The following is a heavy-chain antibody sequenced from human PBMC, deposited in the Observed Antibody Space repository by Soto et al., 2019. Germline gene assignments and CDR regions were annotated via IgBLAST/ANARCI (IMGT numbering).Heavy chain of an antibody. V-gene: IGHV4-31*03. CDR1: GGSISSGGYY. CDR3: ARARDIVVVPAAYFDY. Sequence: QVQLQESGPGLVKPSQTLSLTCTVFGGSISSGGYYWSWIRQHPGKGLEWIGYIYYSGSTYYNPSLKSRVTISVDTSKNQFSLKLSSVTAADTAVYYCARARDIVVVPAAYFDYWGQGTLVTVSS. D-gene: IGHD2-2*01. J-gene: IGHJ4*02. CDR2: IYYSGST.